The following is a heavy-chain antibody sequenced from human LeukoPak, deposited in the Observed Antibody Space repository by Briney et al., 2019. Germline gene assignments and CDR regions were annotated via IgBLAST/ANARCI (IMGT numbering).Heavy chain of an antibody. J-gene: IGHJ6*03. V-gene: IGHV4-61*02. CDR2: IYTSGST. CDR1: GGSISSGSYY. CDR3: ARDSSDGTVFVGYYYYMDV. D-gene: IGHD1-14*01. Sequence: RPSETLSLTCTVSGGSISSGSYYWSWIRQPAGKGLEWIGRIYTSGSTNYNPSLKSRVTISVDTSKNQFSLKLSSVTAADTAVYYCARDSSDGTVFVGYYYYMDVWGKGTTVTVSS.